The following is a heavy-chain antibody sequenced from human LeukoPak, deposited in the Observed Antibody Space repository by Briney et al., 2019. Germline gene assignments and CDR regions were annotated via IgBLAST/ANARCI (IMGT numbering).Heavy chain of an antibody. D-gene: IGHD3-10*01. J-gene: IGHJ4*02. V-gene: IGHV1-18*01. CDR3: ARALLWFGEPSHIDY. CDR2: ITAYNDNT. Sequence: ASVKVSCKASGYTFTSYGISWVRQAPGQGLEWMGWITAYNDNTNYAHKLQGRVTMTTDTSTSTAYMELRSLRSDDTAVYYCARALLWFGEPSHIDYWGQGTLVTASS. CDR1: GYTFTSYG.